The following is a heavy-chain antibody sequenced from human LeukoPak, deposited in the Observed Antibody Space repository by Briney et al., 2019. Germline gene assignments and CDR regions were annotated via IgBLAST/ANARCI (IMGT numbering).Heavy chain of an antibody. Sequence: SETLSLTCAVYGGSFSGYYWSWIRQPPGKGLEWIGEINHSGSTNYNPSLKSRVTISVDTSKNQFSLKRSSVTAADTAVYYCARSGEWNYDFWSAQLGDAFDIWGQGTMVTVSS. CDR1: GGSFSGYY. V-gene: IGHV4-34*01. CDR3: ARSGEWNYDFWSAQLGDAFDI. CDR2: INHSGST. D-gene: IGHD3-3*01. J-gene: IGHJ3*02.